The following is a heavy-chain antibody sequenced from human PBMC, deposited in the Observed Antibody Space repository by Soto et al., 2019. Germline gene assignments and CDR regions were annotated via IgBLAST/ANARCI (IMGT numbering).Heavy chain of an antibody. V-gene: IGHV3-13*05. CDR2: ISAAGDP. Sequence: EVQLVESGGGLVQPGGSLRLSCEASGFTFRNYDMHWVRQGTGKGLEWVSGISAAGDPDYADSVEGRFTISRENAQNSLYLQMYSLRVGDTAVYYCARTDRDFYGLDVWCQGTTVIVSS. CDR1: GFTFRNYD. J-gene: IGHJ6*02. CDR3: ARTDRDFYGLDV.